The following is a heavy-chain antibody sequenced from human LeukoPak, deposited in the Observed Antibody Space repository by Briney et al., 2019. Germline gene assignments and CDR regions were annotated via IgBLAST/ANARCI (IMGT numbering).Heavy chain of an antibody. CDR1: GYSFTSYW. CDR2: IYPGDSDT. Sequence: GESLKISCKGSGYSFTSYWIGWVRQMPGKGLEWMGIIYPGDSDTRYGPSFQGQVTISADKSISTAYLQWSSLKASDTAMYCARSYGSETVGYLDYWGQGTLVTVSS. D-gene: IGHD3-10*01. CDR3: ARSYGSETVGYLDY. J-gene: IGHJ4*02. V-gene: IGHV5-51*01.